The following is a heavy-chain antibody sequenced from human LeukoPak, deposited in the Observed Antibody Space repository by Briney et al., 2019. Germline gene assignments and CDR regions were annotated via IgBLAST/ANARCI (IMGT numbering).Heavy chain of an antibody. CDR3: ARDYDFWSGYNHNWFDP. V-gene: IGHV3-48*01. D-gene: IGHD3-3*01. CDR1: GFTFSSYS. CDR2: ISSSSSTI. J-gene: IGHJ5*02. Sequence: AGSLRLSCAASGFTFSSYSKNWVRQAPGKGLEWFSYISSSSSTIYYADSVKGRFTISRDNAKNSLYLQMNSLRAEDTAVYYCARDYDFWSGYNHNWFDPWGQGTLVTVSS.